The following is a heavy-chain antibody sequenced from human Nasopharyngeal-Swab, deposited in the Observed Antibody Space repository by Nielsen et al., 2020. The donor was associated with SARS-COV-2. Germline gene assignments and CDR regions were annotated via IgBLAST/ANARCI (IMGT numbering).Heavy chain of an antibody. D-gene: IGHD4-17*01. CDR2: IKSKTDGGTT. V-gene: IGHV3-15*01. J-gene: IGHJ4*02. Sequence: WIRQPPGKGLEWVGRIKSKTDGGTTDYVATVNGRFTISRDDSKNTLYLHMNSLKTEDTAVYYCTTDPLLAVTTGAGFDYWGQGTLVTVSS. CDR3: TTDPLLAVTTGAGFDY.